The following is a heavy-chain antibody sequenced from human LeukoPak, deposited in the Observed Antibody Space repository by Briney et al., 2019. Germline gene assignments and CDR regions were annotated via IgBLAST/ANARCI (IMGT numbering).Heavy chain of an antibody. V-gene: IGHV1-2*06. Sequence: ASVKVSCKASGYTFTGYYMHWVRQAPGQGLAWMGRINPNSGGTNYAQKFQGRVTMTRDTSISTAYMELSRLRSDDTAVYYCARNEWLVRNWFDPWGQGTLVTVSS. J-gene: IGHJ5*02. D-gene: IGHD6-19*01. CDR3: ARNEWLVRNWFDP. CDR1: GYTFTGYY. CDR2: INPNSGGT.